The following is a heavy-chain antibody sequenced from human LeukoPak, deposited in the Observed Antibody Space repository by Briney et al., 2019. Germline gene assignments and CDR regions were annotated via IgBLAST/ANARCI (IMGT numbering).Heavy chain of an antibody. V-gene: IGHV4-61*01. CDR3: ARGSSSWYYYYYGMDV. D-gene: IGHD6-13*01. Sequence: SETLSLTCTVSGGSVSSGSYYWSWIRQPPGKGLEWIGYIYYSGSTNYNPSLKSRVTISVDTSKNQFSLKLSSVTAADTAVYYCARGSSSWYYYYYGMDVWSKGTTVTVSS. CDR1: GGSVSSGSYY. CDR2: IYYSGST. J-gene: IGHJ6*04.